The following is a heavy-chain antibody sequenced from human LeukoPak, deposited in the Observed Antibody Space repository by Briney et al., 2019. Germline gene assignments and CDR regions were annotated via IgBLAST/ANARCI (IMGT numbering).Heavy chain of an antibody. D-gene: IGHD2/OR15-2a*01. CDR1: GYSFTSYW. V-gene: IGHV5-51*01. CDR3: AKHTYFNTFDY. CDR2: IYPGDSDT. J-gene: IGHJ4*02. Sequence: GESLKISCKGSGYSFTSYWIGWVRQMPGKGLEWMGIIYPGDSDTRYSPSFQGQVTISADKSISTAYLQWSSLKASDTAMYYWAKHTYFNTFDYGGQGPLVPVSS.